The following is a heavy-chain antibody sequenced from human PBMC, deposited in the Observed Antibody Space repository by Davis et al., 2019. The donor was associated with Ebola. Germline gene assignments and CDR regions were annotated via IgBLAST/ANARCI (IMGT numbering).Heavy chain of an antibody. CDR3: ARSHYYNGQDL. V-gene: IGHV3-74*01. D-gene: IGHD3-10*01. Sequence: SLIISCASSGFSFRDYRIHWLREPPEGLLWVADTHPEGVTIRYADSVRGRFTISRDNVNSILYLQMNSLRPEDSAIYYCARSHYYNGQDLWGQGTRVTVSS. CDR2: THPEGVTI. CDR1: GFSFRDYR. J-gene: IGHJ6*02.